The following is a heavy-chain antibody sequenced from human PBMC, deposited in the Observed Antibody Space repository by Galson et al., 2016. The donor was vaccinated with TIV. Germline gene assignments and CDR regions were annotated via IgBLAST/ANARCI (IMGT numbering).Heavy chain of an antibody. CDR2: IDWDGDK. D-gene: IGHD4-17*01. V-gene: IGHV2-70*11. CDR3: VRTPYGDSFGWYFDL. Sequence: PALVKPTQTLTLTCTFSGFSLNSDGMCVSWIRQPPGKALEWLARIDWDGDKYYSTFLQTRLTISEDTSKKQVVLTMTSMDPVDTATYYCVRTPYGDSFGWYFDLWGRGTLVTVSS. CDR1: GFSLNSDGMC. J-gene: IGHJ2*01.